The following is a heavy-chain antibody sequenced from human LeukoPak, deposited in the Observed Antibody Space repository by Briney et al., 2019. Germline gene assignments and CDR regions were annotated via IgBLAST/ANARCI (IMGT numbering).Heavy chain of an antibody. V-gene: IGHV3-23*01. CDR2: ISGSGGST. Sequence: PGGSLRLSCAASGFTFSTYAMSWVRQAPGKGLEWVSAISGSGGSTYYVASVKGRFTISRDNSKNMLYLQMNSLRAEDTAVYYCARAWVATIRAPFDYWGQGTLVTVSS. CDR1: GFTFSTYA. J-gene: IGHJ4*02. D-gene: IGHD5-12*01. CDR3: ARAWVATIRAPFDY.